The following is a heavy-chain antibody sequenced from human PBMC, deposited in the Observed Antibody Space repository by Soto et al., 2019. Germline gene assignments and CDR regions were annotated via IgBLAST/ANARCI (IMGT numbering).Heavy chain of an antibody. CDR2: ISSNGVGT. Sequence: GGSLRLSCAASGFTLRGYAMDWVRQAPGKGLEYVSGISSNGVGTYYANSVQGRFTISRDNSKNTVYLQMGSLRPEDMAVYYCARRARPDFYYLDVWGKGTTVTVSS. CDR3: ARRARPDFYYLDV. CDR1: GFTLRGYA. J-gene: IGHJ6*03. D-gene: IGHD6-6*01. V-gene: IGHV3-64*01.